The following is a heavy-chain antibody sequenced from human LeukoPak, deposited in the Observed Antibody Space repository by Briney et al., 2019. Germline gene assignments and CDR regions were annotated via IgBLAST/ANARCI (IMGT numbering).Heavy chain of an antibody. CDR1: GFTFSTYW. CDR2: IKQDGSEK. V-gene: IGHV3-7*01. CDR3: TREAAAGIDY. D-gene: IGHD6-13*01. Sequence: GGSLRLSCAASGFTFSTYWMSWVREAPGKGLEWVANIKQDGSEKYYLDSVKGRFTISRDNAKNSLYLQMNSLRAEDTAVYFCTREAAAGIDYWGQGTLVTVSS. J-gene: IGHJ4*02.